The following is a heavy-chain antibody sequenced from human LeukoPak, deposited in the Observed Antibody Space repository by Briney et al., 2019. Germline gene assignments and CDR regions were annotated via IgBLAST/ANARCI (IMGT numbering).Heavy chain of an antibody. D-gene: IGHD3-10*01. CDR3: ARAPAGQWFVLDY. J-gene: IGHJ4*02. CDR2: ISGSGGNT. V-gene: IGHV3-23*01. CDR1: GFTFSSYA. Sequence: PGGSLRLSCAASGFTFSSYAMSWVRQAPGKGLEWVSAISGSGGNTYYADSVKGRFTISRDNSKNTLFLQMNSLRADDTATYYCARAPAGQWFVLDYWGQGTLVTVSS.